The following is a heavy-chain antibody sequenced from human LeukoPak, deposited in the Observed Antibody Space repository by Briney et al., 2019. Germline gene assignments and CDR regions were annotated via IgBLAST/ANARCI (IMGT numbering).Heavy chain of an antibody. CDR2: ISYDGSNK. D-gene: IGHD3-9*01. CDR1: GFTFSSYA. CDR3: ARSESPLTVRYFDWLSTLLPFDY. Sequence: GGSLRLSCAASGFTFSSYAMHWVRQAPGKGLEWVAVISYDGSNKYYADSVKGRFTISRDNSKNTLYLQMNSLRAEDTAVYYCARSESPLTVRYFDWLSTLLPFDYWGQGTLVTVSS. J-gene: IGHJ4*02. V-gene: IGHV3-30-3*01.